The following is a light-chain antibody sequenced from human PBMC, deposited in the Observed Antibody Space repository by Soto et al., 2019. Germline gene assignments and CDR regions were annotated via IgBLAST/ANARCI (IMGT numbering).Light chain of an antibody. CDR3: CSYAGSSTPFV. CDR2: EGS. CDR1: SSDVGSYNL. Sequence: ALTQPASVSGSPGQSITISCTGTSSDVGSYNLVSWYQQHPGKAPKLMIYEGSKRPSGVSNRFSGSKSGNTASLTISGLQAEDEADYYCCSYAGSSTPFVFGTGTKV. V-gene: IGLV2-23*01. J-gene: IGLJ1*01.